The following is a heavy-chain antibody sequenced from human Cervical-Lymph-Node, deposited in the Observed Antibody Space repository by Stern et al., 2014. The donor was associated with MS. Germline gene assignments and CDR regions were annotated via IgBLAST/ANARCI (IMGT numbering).Heavy chain of an antibody. Sequence: QDQLVQSGAEVKKPGSSVKVSCKASGGTLSNNAISWVRQAPGQGLEWMGGIIPIFGIANYAQKFEGRVTITADMSTTTAYMELSSLRSDDTAVYYCARVNSSAWYYSYYGMDVWGQGTTVTVSS. CDR3: ARVNSSAWYYSYYGMDV. D-gene: IGHD6-19*01. CDR1: GGTLSNNA. CDR2: IIPIFGIA. V-gene: IGHV1-69*14. J-gene: IGHJ6*02.